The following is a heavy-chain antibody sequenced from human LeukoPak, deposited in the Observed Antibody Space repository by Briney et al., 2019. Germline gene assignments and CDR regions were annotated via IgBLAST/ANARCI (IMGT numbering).Heavy chain of an antibody. V-gene: IGHV3-23*01. CDR1: GFTFSSYG. J-gene: IGHJ4*02. D-gene: IGHD6-6*01. CDR2: ISGSGGST. Sequence: GGSLRLSCAASGFTFSSYGMHWVRQAPGKGLEWVSAISGSGGSTSYADSVKGRFTISRDNSKNTLYLQMNSLRAEDTAVYYCANDQGSSSSEEPFDYWGQGTLVTVSS. CDR3: ANDQGSSSSEEPFDY.